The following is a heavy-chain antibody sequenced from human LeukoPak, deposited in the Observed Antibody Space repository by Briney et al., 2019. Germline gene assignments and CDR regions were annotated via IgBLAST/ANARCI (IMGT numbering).Heavy chain of an antibody. CDR3: ARGGGGSGYVIY. CDR2: ISNGGAAI. D-gene: IGHD3-22*01. CDR1: GFTFSDYY. V-gene: IGHV3-11*01. J-gene: IGHJ4*02. Sequence: GGSLRLSCAASGFTFSDYYMSWIRQAPGKGLEWISYISNGGAAIYYAASVKGRFTISRDDAKNSLYVQMNSLRAEDTAVYYCARGGGGSGYVIYWGQGAPVTVSS.